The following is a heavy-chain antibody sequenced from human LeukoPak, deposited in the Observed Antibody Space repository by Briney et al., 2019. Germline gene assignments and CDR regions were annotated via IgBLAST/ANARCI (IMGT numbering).Heavy chain of an antibody. D-gene: IGHD2-15*01. CDR2: IYYSGST. CDR1: GGSISSGDYY. V-gene: IGHV4-30-4*01. J-gene: IGHJ4*02. CDR3: ARGLLGGGGF. Sequence: SETLSLTCTVSGGSISSGDYYWSWIRQPPGKGLEWIGYIYYSGSTYYNPSLKSRVTISVDTSENQFSLKLSSVTAADTAVYYCARGLLGGGGFWGQGTLVTVSS.